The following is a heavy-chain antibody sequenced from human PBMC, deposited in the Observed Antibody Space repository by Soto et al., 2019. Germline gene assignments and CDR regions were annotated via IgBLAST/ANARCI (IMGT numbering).Heavy chain of an antibody. CDR2: ISAYNGNT. CDR3: ATVCAYYYDSSGSFEAFEL. D-gene: IGHD3-22*01. Sequence: ASVKVSCKASGYTFTSYGISWVRQAPGQGLEWMGWISAYNGNTNYAQKLQGRVTMTTDTSTSTAYMELRSLRSDDTAVYYCATVCAYYYDSSGSFEAFELWGQGTMVTVSS. J-gene: IGHJ3*01. V-gene: IGHV1-18*01. CDR1: GYTFTSYG.